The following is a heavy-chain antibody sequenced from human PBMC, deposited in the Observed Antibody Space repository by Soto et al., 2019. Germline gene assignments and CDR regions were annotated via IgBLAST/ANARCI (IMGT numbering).Heavy chain of an antibody. V-gene: IGHV3-74*01. D-gene: IGHD2-2*01. J-gene: IGHJ2*01. Sequence: EVQLVESGGGLVQPGGSLRLSCAASGFTFSSYWMYWVRQAPGKGLVWVSRINSDGTSTTYADSVKGRFTISRDNAKNTLYLQMNSLRGDDTAVYYCARVLTADTHWYFDLWGRGTLVTVSS. CDR1: GFTFSSYW. CDR2: INSDGTST. CDR3: ARVLTADTHWYFDL.